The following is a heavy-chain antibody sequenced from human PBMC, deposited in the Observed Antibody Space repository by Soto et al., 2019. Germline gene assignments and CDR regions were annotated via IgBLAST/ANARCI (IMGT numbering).Heavy chain of an antibody. D-gene: IGHD3-10*01. Sequence: HPGGSLRLSCAASGFTFSSYGMHWVRQAPGKGLEWVAVIWYDGSNKYYADSVKGRFTISRDNSKNTLYLQMNSLRAEDTAVYYCARDGDQYGLYGMDVWGQGTTVTVSS. V-gene: IGHV3-33*01. CDR1: GFTFSSYG. J-gene: IGHJ6*02. CDR2: IWYDGSNK. CDR3: ARDGDQYGLYGMDV.